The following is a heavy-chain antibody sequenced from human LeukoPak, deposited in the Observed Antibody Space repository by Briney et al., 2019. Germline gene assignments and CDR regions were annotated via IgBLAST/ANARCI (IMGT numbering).Heavy chain of an antibody. D-gene: IGHD2-2*01. J-gene: IGHJ4*02. CDR2: VRYDGSDK. CDR3: AKGKCSSTSWYLSCYFDY. Sequence: GGSLRLSCAVSGFTFSSYGMHWVREAPGKGLEWVAFVRYDGSDKSYADSVKGRFTISRDNSKNTLYLQMYSLRPEDTAVYYCAKGKCSSTSWYLSCYFDYWGQGTLVAVSS. V-gene: IGHV3-30*02. CDR1: GFTFSSYG.